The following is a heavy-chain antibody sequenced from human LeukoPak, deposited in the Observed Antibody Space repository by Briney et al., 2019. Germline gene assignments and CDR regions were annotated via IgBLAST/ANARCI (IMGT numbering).Heavy chain of an antibody. CDR2: IASDGSST. D-gene: IGHD4-23*01. V-gene: IGHV3-74*01. J-gene: IGHJ4*02. CDR3: ARGRPHGNDY. Sequence: PGGSLRLSCAASGFTIGASWMHWVRQAPGKGLVWVSRIASDGSSTTYADSVKGRFSISRDNAKNTLYLQMNSLRVEDTAVYYCARGRPHGNDYWGQGTLVTVSS. CDR1: GFTIGASW.